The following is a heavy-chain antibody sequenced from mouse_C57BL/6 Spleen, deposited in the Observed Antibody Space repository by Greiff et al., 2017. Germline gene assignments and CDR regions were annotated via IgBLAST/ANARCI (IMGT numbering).Heavy chain of an antibody. CDR3: AIWCWYGVFDD. J-gene: IGHJ2*01. V-gene: IGHV1-74*01. D-gene: IGHD2-10*02. Sequence: QVQLQQPGAELVKPGASVKVSCKASGYTFTSYWMHWVKQRPGQGLEWIGRIHPSDSDTKYNQKFKGKATLPVDKSSSTAYMQRSRLKSEDSAGYYCAIWCWYGVFDDWGQGTTLTVSS. CDR2: IHPSDSDT. CDR1: GYTFTSYW.